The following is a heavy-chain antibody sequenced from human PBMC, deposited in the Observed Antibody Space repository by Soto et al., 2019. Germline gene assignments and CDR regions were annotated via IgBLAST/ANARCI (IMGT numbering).Heavy chain of an antibody. J-gene: IGHJ6*03. CDR3: ARRFVEQLVPYYYYYMDV. D-gene: IGHD6-6*01. CDR1: GGSISSSSYY. Sequence: SETLSLTCTVSGGSISSSSYYWGWIRQPPGKGLEWIGSIYYSGSTYYNPSLKSRVTISVDTSKNQFSLKLSSVTAADTAVYYCARRFVEQLVPYYYYYMDVWGKGTTVTVSS. CDR2: IYYSGST. V-gene: IGHV4-39*01.